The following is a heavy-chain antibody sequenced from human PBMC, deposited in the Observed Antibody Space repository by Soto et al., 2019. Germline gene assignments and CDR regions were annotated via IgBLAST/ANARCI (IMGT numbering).Heavy chain of an antibody. CDR1: GFTFSGYA. CDR3: APGPPLWGSLRVSG. CDR2: TSGSGGST. Sequence: EVHLLESGGDWVQPGGSLRLSCAASGFTFSGYAMSWVRQAPGEGLVWVSATSGSGGSTAYADFVQGRFTISRDNSKNTLYLQMNSLRAEDTAVYYCAPGPPLWGSLRVSGWGQGTQVTISS. V-gene: IGHV3-23*01. J-gene: IGHJ4*02. D-gene: IGHD3-16*01.